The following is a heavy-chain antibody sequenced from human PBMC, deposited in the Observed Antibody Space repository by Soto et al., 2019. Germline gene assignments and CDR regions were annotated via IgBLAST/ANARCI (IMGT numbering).Heavy chain of an antibody. Sequence: GGSLRLSCAASGFTFDDYGMSWVRQAPGKGLEWVSGINWNGGSTGYADSVKGRFTISRDNAKNSLYLQMNSLRAEDTALYHCARDGFFEYYYYMDVWGKGTTVTVSS. CDR3: ARDGFFEYYYYMDV. CDR2: INWNGGST. D-gene: IGHD3-3*01. V-gene: IGHV3-20*01. J-gene: IGHJ6*03. CDR1: GFTFDDYG.